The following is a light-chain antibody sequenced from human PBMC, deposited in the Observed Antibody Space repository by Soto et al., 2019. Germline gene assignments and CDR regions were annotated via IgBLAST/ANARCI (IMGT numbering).Light chain of an antibody. Sequence: DIQMTQSPSSLSAYVGDRVTITCEASQDIDKYLNWYQQKPGKAPKLLIYGASTLQSGVPSRFSGSGSGTDYTLTISSLQPEDFATYYCQQSYRTPTFGQGTRLEI. CDR1: QDIDKY. CDR3: QQSYRTPT. J-gene: IGKJ5*01. CDR2: GAS. V-gene: IGKV1-39*01.